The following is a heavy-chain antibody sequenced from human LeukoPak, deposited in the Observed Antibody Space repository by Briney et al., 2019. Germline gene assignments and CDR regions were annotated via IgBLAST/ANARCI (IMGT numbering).Heavy chain of an antibody. CDR3: ARDVTTVTTPWFDP. Sequence: SETLSLTCSVSGGTIRSYYWSWIRQPPGKGLEWIGYISYSGSTKYNPSLESRVTMSVDTSKNQFSLKLSSVTAADTAVYYCARDVTTVTTPWFDPWGQGTLVTVSS. J-gene: IGHJ5*02. CDR1: GGTIRSYY. V-gene: IGHV4-59*12. CDR2: ISYSGST. D-gene: IGHD4-17*01.